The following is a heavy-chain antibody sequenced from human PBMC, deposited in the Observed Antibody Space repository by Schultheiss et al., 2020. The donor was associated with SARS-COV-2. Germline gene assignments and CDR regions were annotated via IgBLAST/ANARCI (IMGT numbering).Heavy chain of an antibody. Sequence: GESLKISCAASGFTFSSYAMSWVRQAPGKGLEWVSAISGSGGSTYYADSVKGRFTISRDNSKNTLYLQMNSLRAEDTAVYYCAKDKTPWELLFKSKFDYWGQGTLVTVSS. CDR1: GFTFSSYA. V-gene: IGHV3-23*01. CDR2: ISGSGGST. D-gene: IGHD1-26*01. J-gene: IGHJ4*02. CDR3: AKDKTPWELLFKSKFDY.